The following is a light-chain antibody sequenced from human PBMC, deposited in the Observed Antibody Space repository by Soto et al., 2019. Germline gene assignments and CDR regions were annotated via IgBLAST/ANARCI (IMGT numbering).Light chain of an antibody. CDR2: DAS. CDR1: QSVSSS. J-gene: IGKJ5*01. CDR3: QQYKNWPLSIT. Sequence: EIVMTQSPATLSVSPGERVTLSCRASQSVSSSLAWYQQKPGQAPRVVIYDASTRATGIPARFSGSGSGTEFTLTISSLQSEDFAFYYCQQYKNWPLSITFGQGTRLEI. V-gene: IGKV3-15*01.